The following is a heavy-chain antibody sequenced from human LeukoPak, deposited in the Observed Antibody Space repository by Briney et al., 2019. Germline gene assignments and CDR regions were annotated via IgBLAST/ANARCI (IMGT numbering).Heavy chain of an antibody. D-gene: IGHD3-3*01. V-gene: IGHV3-30*02. CDR1: GFTFSSYS. Sequence: GGSLRLSCAASGFTFSSYSIHWVRQAPGKGLEWVAFIRYDGSNKYYADSVKGRFTISRDNSKNTLYLQMNSLRAEDTAVYYCAKPTHTIFGVVPPDYWGQGTLVTVSS. CDR3: AKPTHTIFGVVPPDY. CDR2: IRYDGSNK. J-gene: IGHJ4*02.